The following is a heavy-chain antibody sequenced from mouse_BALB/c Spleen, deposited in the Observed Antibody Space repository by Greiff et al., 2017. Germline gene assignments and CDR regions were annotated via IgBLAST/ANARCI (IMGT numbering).Heavy chain of an antibody. CDR1: GYTFSSYW. Sequence: QVQLKQSGAELMKPGASVKISCKATGYTFSSYWIEWVKQRPGHGLELIGEILPGSGSTNYNEKFKGKATFTADTSSNTAYMQLSSLTSEDSAVYYCARRGMREDYWGQGTSVTVSS. J-gene: IGHJ4*01. V-gene: IGHV1-9*01. CDR2: ILPGSGST. CDR3: ARRGMREDY.